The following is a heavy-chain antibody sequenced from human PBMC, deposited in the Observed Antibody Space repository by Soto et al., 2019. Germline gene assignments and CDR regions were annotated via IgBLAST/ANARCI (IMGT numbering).Heavy chain of an antibody. CDR2: IIPIFGTA. D-gene: IGHD6-19*01. CDR1: GGTFGSYA. V-gene: IGHV1-69*13. CDR3: ARDRMTAVAGATSDYYYYYGMDV. Sequence: GASVKVSCKASGGTFGSYAISWVRQAPGQGLEWMGGIIPIFGTANYAQKFQGRVTITADESTSTAYMELSSLRSEDTAVYYCARDRMTAVAGATSDYYYYYGMDVWGQGTTVTVSS. J-gene: IGHJ6*02.